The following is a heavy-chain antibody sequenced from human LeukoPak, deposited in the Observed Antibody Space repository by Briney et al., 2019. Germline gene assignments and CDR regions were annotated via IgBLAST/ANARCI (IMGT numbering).Heavy chain of an antibody. CDR1: GFTFSDSY. V-gene: IGHV3-11*04. D-gene: IGHD3-16*01. CDR3: ARDLNYDYGHDAFDL. J-gene: IGHJ3*01. Sequence: GGSLRLSCAASGFTFSDSYMSWIRQAPGKGLEWVSYISSFGTSIYYADSVKGRFTISRDNAKNSLYLQMNSLRAEDTAVYYCARDLNYDYGHDAFDLWGQGTMVTVSS. CDR2: ISSFGTSI.